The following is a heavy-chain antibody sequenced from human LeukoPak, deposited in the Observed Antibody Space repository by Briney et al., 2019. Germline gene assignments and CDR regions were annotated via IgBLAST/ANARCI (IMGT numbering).Heavy chain of an antibody. Sequence: GGSLRLSCAASGFTFSAYYMSWIRQAPGKGLEWVSYISSSGSTIYYADSVKGRFTISRDNAKNSLYLQMNSLRAEDTAVYYCASSVFGPVTTHYPWGQGTLVTVSS. D-gene: IGHD4-17*01. CDR2: ISSSGSTI. V-gene: IGHV3-11*01. J-gene: IGHJ5*02. CDR1: GFTFSAYY. CDR3: ASSVFGPVTTHYP.